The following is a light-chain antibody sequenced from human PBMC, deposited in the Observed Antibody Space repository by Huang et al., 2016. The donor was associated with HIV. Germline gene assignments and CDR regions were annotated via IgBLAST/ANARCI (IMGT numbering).Light chain of an antibody. CDR2: AAS. CDR1: QSVDMY. CDR3: QQTYSDPRT. Sequence: DIQMTQSPSSLSASVGDRVTMSCRASQSVDMYLNWYQQTPGRAPKLLLYAASSLPSDVPSRVSGTGSGTDFTLTISSLQPEDFGTYFCQQTYSDPRTFGQGTALEIK. V-gene: IGKV1-39*01. J-gene: IGKJ2*01.